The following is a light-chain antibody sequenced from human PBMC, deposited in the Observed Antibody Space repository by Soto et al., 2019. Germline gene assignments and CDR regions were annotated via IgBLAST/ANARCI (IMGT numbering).Light chain of an antibody. CDR3: HKYGPSPLT. V-gene: IGKV3-20*01. CDR1: QSVASSF. Sequence: EFVLTQFPGTLSLSPGARATLSCRASQSVASSFIAWFQQKPGQPPRLLIYTASSRAPGIPDRFTASGSGTDFTLTISRLEPEDFAVYYCHKYGPSPLTFGGGTKVEI. J-gene: IGKJ4*01. CDR2: TAS.